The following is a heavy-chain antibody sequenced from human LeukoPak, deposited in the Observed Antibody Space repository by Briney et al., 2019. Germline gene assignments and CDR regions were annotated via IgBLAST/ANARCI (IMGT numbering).Heavy chain of an antibody. CDR3: AKGGGATVPFDN. CDR2: ISVSGGST. J-gene: IGHJ4*02. CDR1: EFTFSSYA. V-gene: IGHV3-23*01. D-gene: IGHD4-11*01. Sequence: PGGSLRLSCAASEFTFSSYAMSWVRQAPGKGLEWVSVISVSGGSTYYADSVKGRFTISRDNSKNTLYLQMNSLRVEDTAVYYCAKGGGATVPFDNWGQGTLVTVSS.